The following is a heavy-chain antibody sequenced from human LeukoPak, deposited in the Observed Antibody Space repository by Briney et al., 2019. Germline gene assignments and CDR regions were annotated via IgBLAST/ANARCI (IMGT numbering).Heavy chain of an antibody. CDR1: GGSISSSSYY. Sequence: SETLSLTCTVSGGSISSSSYYWGWIRQPPGKGLEWIGSIYYSGSTYYNPSLKSRVTISVDTSKNQFSLKLSPVTAADTAVYYCARGYTVTTHLNVFGPWGQGTLVTVSS. J-gene: IGHJ5*02. CDR3: ARGYTVTTHLNVFGP. D-gene: IGHD4-17*01. CDR2: IYYSGST. V-gene: IGHV4-39*01.